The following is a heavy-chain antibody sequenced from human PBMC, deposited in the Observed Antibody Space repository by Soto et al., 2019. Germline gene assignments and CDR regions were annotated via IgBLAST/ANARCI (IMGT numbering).Heavy chain of an antibody. CDR1: GFTITSSA. D-gene: IGHD1-20*01. V-gene: IGHV3-23*01. J-gene: IGHJ4*02. CDR3: ATVHNASRSFDY. Sequence: GSLRLSCAASGFTITSSAMSWVRQAPGKGLEWVSTTGISGRTTYYADSVKGRFTVSRDDSKNTLDLQMSSLRAEDTAVYYCATVHNASRSFDYWGQGTPVTVS. CDR2: TGISGRTT.